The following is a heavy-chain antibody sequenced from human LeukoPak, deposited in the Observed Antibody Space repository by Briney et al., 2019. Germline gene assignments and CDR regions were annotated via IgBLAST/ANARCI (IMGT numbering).Heavy chain of an antibody. CDR1: GGSISIYY. D-gene: IGHD6-19*01. CDR2: VYHSGST. Sequence: SETLSLTCTISGGSISIYYWSWIRQPPGKGLEWIGYVYHSGSTNYNPSLKSRVTISVDTSKKQFSLRLSSVTAADTAVYYCARHTYNSGWYYFDYWGQGTLVTVSS. CDR3: ARHTYNSGWYYFDY. V-gene: IGHV4-59*08. J-gene: IGHJ4*02.